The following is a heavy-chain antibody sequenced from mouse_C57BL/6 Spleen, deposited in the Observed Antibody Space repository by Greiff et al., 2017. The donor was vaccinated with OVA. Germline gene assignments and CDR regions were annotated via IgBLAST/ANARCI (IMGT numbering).Heavy chain of an antibody. CDR3: AVVGSYWYFDV. Sequence: EVKLMESGPELVKPGASVKIPCKASGYTFTDYNMDWVKQSHGKSLEWIGDINPNNGGTIYNQKFKGKATLTVDKSSSTAYMELRSLTSEDTAVYYCAVVGSYWYFDVWGTGTTVTVSS. CDR1: GYTFTDYN. J-gene: IGHJ1*03. D-gene: IGHD1-1*01. V-gene: IGHV1-18*01. CDR2: INPNNGGT.